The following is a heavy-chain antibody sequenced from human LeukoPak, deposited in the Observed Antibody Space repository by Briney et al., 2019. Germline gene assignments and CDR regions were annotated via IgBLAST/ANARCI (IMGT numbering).Heavy chain of an antibody. D-gene: IGHD3-22*01. J-gene: IGHJ6*03. CDR1: GFTFSSYA. V-gene: IGHV3-30*04. CDR3: ARVRSPTTDSSGLPDYYYYMDV. Sequence: GGSLRLSCAASGFTFSSYAMHWVRQAPGKGLEWVAVISYDGSNKYYADSVKGRFTISRDNAKNSLYLQMNSLRAEDTAVYYCARVRSPTTDSSGLPDYYYYMDVWGKGTTVTVSS. CDR2: ISYDGSNK.